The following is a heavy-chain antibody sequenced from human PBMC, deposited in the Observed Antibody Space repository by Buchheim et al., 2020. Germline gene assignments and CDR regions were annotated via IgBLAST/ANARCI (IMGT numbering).Heavy chain of an antibody. D-gene: IGHD4-17*01. V-gene: IGHV4-30-4*01. J-gene: IGHJ4*02. CDR3: AADYGDTYFAY. CDR2: IYSSGST. CDR1: GGSISSGDYY. Sequence: QVQLQESGPGLVKPSQTLSLTCTVSGGSISSGDYYWSGIRQPPGKGLEWIGYIYSSGSTYYNPSLKSRVTISVNTSKNHFPLKVSSVTDADTAVYYCAADYGDTYFAYWGQGTL.